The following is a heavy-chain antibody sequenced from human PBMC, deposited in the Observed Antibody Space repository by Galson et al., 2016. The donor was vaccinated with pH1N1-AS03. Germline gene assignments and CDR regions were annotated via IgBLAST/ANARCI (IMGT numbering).Heavy chain of an antibody. Sequence: SLRLSCAGSGFTFDDYAMHWVRQAPGKGLEWVAFIRFDGSVRFYADSVKGRFTISRDDSKNTLYLQMNSLRAEDTAVYFCAKVSAGSSSYNYFDHWGQGTLVIVSS. CDR3: AKVSAGSSSYNYFDH. D-gene: IGHD2-2*01. CDR1: GFTFDDYA. V-gene: IGHV3-30*02. J-gene: IGHJ4*02. CDR2: IRFDGSVR.